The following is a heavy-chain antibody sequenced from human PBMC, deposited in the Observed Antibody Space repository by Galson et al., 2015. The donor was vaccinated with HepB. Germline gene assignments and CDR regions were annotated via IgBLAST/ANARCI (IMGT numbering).Heavy chain of an antibody. CDR3: AKALSGGIAAAVYPD. CDR1: GFTFSSYG. CDR2: ISYDGSNK. Sequence: SLRLSCAASGFTFSSYGMHWVRQAPGKGLEWVAVISYDGSNKYYVDSVKGRFTISRDNSKNTLYLQMNSLRADDTAVYYCAKALSGGIAAAVYPDWGQGTLVTVSS. V-gene: IGHV3-30*18. J-gene: IGHJ4*02. D-gene: IGHD6-13*01.